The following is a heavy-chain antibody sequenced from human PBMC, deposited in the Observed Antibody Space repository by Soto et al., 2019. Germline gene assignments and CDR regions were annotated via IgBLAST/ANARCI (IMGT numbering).Heavy chain of an antibody. D-gene: IGHD3-10*01. J-gene: IGHJ5*02. V-gene: IGHV4-39*01. Sequence: SETLSLTCTVSGGSISSSSYYLGWIRQPPGKGLEWIGSIYYSGSTYYNPSLKSRVTISVDTSKDQFSLKLSSVAAADTAVYYCARHPSLTVLGVIIYPAGESSDPWGPATLLTVYS. CDR1: GGSISSSSYY. CDR3: ARHPSLTVLGVIIYPAGESSDP. CDR2: IYYSGST.